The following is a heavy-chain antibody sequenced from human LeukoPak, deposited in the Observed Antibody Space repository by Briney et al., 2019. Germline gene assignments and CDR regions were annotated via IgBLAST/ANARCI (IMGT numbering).Heavy chain of an antibody. CDR2: IHYSGST. CDR3: AKHLVATTPFFDY. Sequence: SETLSLTCTVSGDSVSRYYWSWIRQPPGKGLEWIAFIHYSGSTNYNPSLKSRVSISIDTSRNQFSLRLSSGTAADTAVYYCAKHLVATTPFFDYWGQGTLVTVSS. CDR1: GDSVSRYY. D-gene: IGHD5-12*01. J-gene: IGHJ4*02. V-gene: IGHV4-59*08.